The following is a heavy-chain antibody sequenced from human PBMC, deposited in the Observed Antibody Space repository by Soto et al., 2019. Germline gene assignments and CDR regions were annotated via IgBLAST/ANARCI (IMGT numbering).Heavy chain of an antibody. CDR2: INPNSGGT. J-gene: IGHJ6*02. Sequence: SLKVACKAAGYGFTGDYVRWGRHAPEQGLEWMGWINPNSGGTNYAQKFQGWVTMTRDTSISTAYMELSRLRSDDTAVYYCARDIGTAHATYGMAVWGQGTTVTVSS. CDR3: ARDIGTAHATYGMAV. V-gene: IGHV1-2*04. D-gene: IGHD1-1*01. CDR1: GYGFTGDY.